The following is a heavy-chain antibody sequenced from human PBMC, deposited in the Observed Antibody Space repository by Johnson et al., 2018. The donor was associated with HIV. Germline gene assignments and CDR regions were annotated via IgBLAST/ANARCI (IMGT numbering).Heavy chain of an antibody. CDR2: ISYDGSNK. J-gene: IGHJ3*02. V-gene: IGHV3-30-3*01. CDR3: ARDTVTGSPAFDI. CDR1: GFTFSSYA. Sequence: QVHLVESGGGVVQPGRSLRLSCAASGFTFSSYAMHWVRQAPGKGLEWVAVISYDGSNKYYADSVKGRFTISRDNSKNTLYLQMNSLRAEDTAVYYCARDTVTGSPAFDIWGQGTMVTVSS. D-gene: IGHD1-20*01.